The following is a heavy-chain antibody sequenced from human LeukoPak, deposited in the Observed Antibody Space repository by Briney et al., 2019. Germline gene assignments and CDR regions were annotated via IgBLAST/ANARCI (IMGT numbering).Heavy chain of an antibody. CDR2: IYTSGST. J-gene: IGHJ4*02. CDR3: ASTRRAAVAGRFDS. V-gene: IGHV4-4*07. D-gene: IGHD6-19*01. Sequence: SETLSLTCTVSGGSISSYYWSWIRQPAGKGLEWIGRIYTSGSTNYNPSLESRVTMSVDESKNQFSLRVHFVSAADTAVYYCASTRRAAVAGRFDSWGQGSLVTVSS. CDR1: GGSISSYY.